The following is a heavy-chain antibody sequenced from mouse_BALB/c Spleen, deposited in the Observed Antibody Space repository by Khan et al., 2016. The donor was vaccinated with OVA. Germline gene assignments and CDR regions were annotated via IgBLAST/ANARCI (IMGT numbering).Heavy chain of an antibody. J-gene: IGHJ1*01. CDR1: GYTFTNYG. V-gene: IGHV9-3-1*01. Sequence: QIQLVQSGPELKQPGETVKISCKAFGYTFTNYGMNWVKQAPGKALKWLGWINTYTGEPTYADDFKGRFAFSLETSARTAYLQINNLKNEDTATYFCARIRNYWYFDVWGAGTTVTVSS. CDR3: ARIRNYWYFDV. CDR2: INTYTGEP.